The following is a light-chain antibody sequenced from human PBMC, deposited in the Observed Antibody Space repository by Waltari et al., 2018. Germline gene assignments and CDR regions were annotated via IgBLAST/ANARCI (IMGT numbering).Light chain of an antibody. V-gene: IGLV3-1*01. Sequence: SYELTQPPSVSVSPGQTASIPCPGDKMRDTYACWYQQKPGQSPVLVIYQDTKRPSWIPERFSGSNSGNTATLTISGTQAMDEADYYCQAWDSSTPYVFGPGTKVTVL. CDR1: KMRDTY. CDR3: QAWDSSTPYV. CDR2: QDT. J-gene: IGLJ1*01.